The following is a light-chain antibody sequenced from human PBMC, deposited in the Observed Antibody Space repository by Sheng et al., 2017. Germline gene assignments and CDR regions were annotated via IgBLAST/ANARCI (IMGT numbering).Light chain of an antibody. V-gene: IGLV2-14*03. CDR1: SSDVGGYIS. Sequence: QSALTQPASVSGSPGQSITISCTGTSSDVGGYISVSWYQQHPGKAPKLMIYDVSNRPSGVSNRFSGSKSGNTASLTISGLQAEDEADYYCSSYTSSSTSYVFGTGTKVTVL. CDR2: DVS. CDR3: SSYTSSSTSYV. J-gene: IGLJ1*01.